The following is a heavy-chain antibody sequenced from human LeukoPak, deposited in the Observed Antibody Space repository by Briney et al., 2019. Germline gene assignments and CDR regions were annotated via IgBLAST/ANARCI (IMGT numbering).Heavy chain of an antibody. V-gene: IGHV4-34*01. J-gene: IGHJ6*02. D-gene: IGHD6-19*01. Sequence: ETLSLTCAVYGGSFSGYYWSWIRQPPGKGLEWIGEINHSGSTNYNPSLKSRVTISVDTSRNQFSLKLSSVTAADTAVYYCARKNSSGWPYYYYGMDVWGQGTTVTVSS. CDR2: INHSGST. CDR3: ARKNSSGWPYYYYGMDV. CDR1: GGSFSGYY.